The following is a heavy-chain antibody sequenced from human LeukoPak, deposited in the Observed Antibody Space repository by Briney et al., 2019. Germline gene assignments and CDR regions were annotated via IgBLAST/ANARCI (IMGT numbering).Heavy chain of an antibody. CDR3: ARLGSARTGY. CDR2: INQDGSEK. V-gene: IGHV3-7*01. J-gene: IGHJ4*02. Sequence: GGSLRLSCAASGFTFSSYAMHWVRQAPGKGLEWVANINQDGSEKFYADSVKGRFTISRDNAKNSLYLQMNSLRAEDTAVYYCARLGSARTGYWGQGTLVTVSS. D-gene: IGHD1-14*01. CDR1: GFTFSSYA.